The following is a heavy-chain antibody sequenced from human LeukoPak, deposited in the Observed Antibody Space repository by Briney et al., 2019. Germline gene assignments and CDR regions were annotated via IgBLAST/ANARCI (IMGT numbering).Heavy chain of an antibody. Sequence: SETLSLTCTVSGGSISSSSYYWGWIRRPPGKGLEWIGSIYYSGSTYYNPSLKSRVTISVDTSKNQFSLKLSSVTAADTAVYYCARSGSGYLRYYFDYWGQGTLVTVSS. V-gene: IGHV4-39*07. CDR2: IYYSGST. D-gene: IGHD5-12*01. CDR1: GGSISSSSYY. J-gene: IGHJ4*02. CDR3: ARSGSGYLRYYFDY.